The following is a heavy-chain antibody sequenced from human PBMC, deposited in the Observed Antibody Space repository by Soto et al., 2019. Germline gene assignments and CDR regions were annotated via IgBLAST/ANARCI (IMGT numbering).Heavy chain of an antibody. CDR1: GGTISSWY. J-gene: IGHJ6*02. CDR2: IYYSGST. D-gene: IGHD3-10*01. Sequence: SETLSLTCTVSGGTISSWYWSWIRQPPGKGLEWIGYIYYSGSTNCNPSLKSRVTISVDTSKNQFSLKLTSVTAADTAVYYCARNNYASGTTYYYYYGMDVWGQGTTVTVSS. V-gene: IGHV4-59*08. CDR3: ARNNYASGTTYYYYYGMDV.